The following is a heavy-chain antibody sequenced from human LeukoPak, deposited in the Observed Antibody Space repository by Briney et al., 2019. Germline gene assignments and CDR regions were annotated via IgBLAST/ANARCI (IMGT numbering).Heavy chain of an antibody. Sequence: GGSLRLSCAASGFTFSSYAMSWVRQAPGKGLEWVSVISGSGGTTFYTDSVKGRFTISRDNSKNTLYLQMNSLRAEDTAVYYCARENDYGDYYYWGQGTLVTVSS. J-gene: IGHJ4*02. D-gene: IGHD4-17*01. CDR3: ARENDYGDYYY. CDR2: ISGSGGTT. V-gene: IGHV3-23*01. CDR1: GFTFSSYA.